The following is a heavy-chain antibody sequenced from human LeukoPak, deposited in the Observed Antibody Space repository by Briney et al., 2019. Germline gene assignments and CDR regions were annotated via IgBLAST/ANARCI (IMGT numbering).Heavy chain of an antibody. V-gene: IGHV3-9*01. Sequence: PGGSLRLSCAASGFTFSSYAMSWVRQAPGKGLEWVSGISWNSGSIGYADSVKGRFTISRDNAKNSLYLQMNSLRAEDTALYYCAKGASIAVAVNFDYWGQRTLVTVSS. CDR3: AKGASIAVAVNFDY. D-gene: IGHD6-19*01. J-gene: IGHJ4*02. CDR1: GFTFSSYA. CDR2: ISWNSGSI.